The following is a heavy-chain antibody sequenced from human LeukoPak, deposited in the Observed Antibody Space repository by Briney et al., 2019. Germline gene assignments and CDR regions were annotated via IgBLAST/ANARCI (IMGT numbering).Heavy chain of an antibody. CDR1: GFTFSDYS. CDR2: ITSTSDTI. CDR3: ARSSGYPFFDY. D-gene: IGHD3-22*01. V-gene: IGHV3-48*01. Sequence: GGSLRLSCEASGFTFSDYSMNWVRQAPGEGLEWLSYITSTSDTIYYADSVKGRFTSSRDNAKSSVYLQMNSLRAEDTAVYYCARSSGYPFFDYWGQGTLVTVSS. J-gene: IGHJ4*02.